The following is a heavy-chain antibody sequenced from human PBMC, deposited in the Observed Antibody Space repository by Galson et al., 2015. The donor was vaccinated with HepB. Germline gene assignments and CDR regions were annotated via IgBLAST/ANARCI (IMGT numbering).Heavy chain of an antibody. J-gene: IGHJ3*02. D-gene: IGHD3-22*01. CDR1: GFTFSRSW. CDR2: VSSDGGST. Sequence: SLRLSCAASGFTFSRSWMHWVRQAPGKGLVWVSRVSSDGGSTTSADSVTGRFTISRDNAKNMLFLQTNSLRIEDTAVYFCAKDSGYGAFDIWGQGTMVTVSS. V-gene: IGHV3-74*01. CDR3: AKDSGYGAFDI.